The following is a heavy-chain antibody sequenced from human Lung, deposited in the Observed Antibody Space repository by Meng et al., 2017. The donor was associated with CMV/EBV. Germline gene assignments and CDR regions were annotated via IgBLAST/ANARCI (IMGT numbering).Heavy chain of an antibody. CDR3: AKLLGTVTTYAY. D-gene: IGHD4-17*01. V-gene: IGHV3-7*01. CDR2: INPDGSTI. CDR1: GFIFSYNW. J-gene: IGHJ4*02. Sequence: GGSLRLXCVASGFIFSYNWMSWVRQAPGKGLQWVASINPDGSTIHYVDSVKGRFTISRDNAKNSLYLQVNSVTAEDTAIYFCAKLLGTVTTYAYWGLGTRVNGAS.